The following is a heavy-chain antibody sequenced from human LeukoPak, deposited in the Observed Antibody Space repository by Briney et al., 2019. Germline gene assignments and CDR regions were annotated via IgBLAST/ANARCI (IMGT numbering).Heavy chain of an antibody. V-gene: IGHV5-51*01. CDR3: ARLLGGSGNYWLDY. Sequence: GESLKISCKGSGYDFITNWMAWVRQQPGRGLELMGIFYPGDSDTRYSPSFQGQVTMSADKSISTAYLQWGSLKASDTAMYYCARLLGGSGNYWLDYRGQGTLVTVSS. J-gene: IGHJ4*02. CDR2: FYPGDSDT. D-gene: IGHD3-10*01. CDR1: GYDFITNW.